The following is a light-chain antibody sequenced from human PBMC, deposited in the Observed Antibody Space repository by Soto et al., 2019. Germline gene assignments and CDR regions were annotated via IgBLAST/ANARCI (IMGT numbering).Light chain of an antibody. Sequence: QSALTQPASVSGSPGQSITISCTISDSALGSYNMISWYQQHPGKAPKLVIYGGNERPSGVSNRFSGSKSGNTASLTISGLKVEDEADYYCCSSGGSPTYVFGTGTKLTVL. CDR1: DSALGSYNM. CDR2: GGN. J-gene: IGLJ1*01. CDR3: CSSGGSPTYV. V-gene: IGLV2-23*01.